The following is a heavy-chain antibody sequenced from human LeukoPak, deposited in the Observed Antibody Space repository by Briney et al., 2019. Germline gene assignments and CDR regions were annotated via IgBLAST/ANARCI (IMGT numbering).Heavy chain of an antibody. CDR1: GGSISSYY. CDR2: IHYSGST. CDR3: ARGYCSGGSCYSYYYYNYMDV. J-gene: IGHJ6*03. V-gene: IGHV4-39*07. Sequence: SSETLSLTCTVSGGSISSYYWGWIRQPPGKGLEWIGSIHYSGSTNYNPSLKSRVTISVDTSKNQFSLKLSSVTAADTAVYYCARGYCSGGSCYSYYYYNYMDVWGKGTTVTVSS. D-gene: IGHD2-15*01.